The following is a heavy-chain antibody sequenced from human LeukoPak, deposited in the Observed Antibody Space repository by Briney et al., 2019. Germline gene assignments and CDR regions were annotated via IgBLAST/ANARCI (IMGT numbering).Heavy chain of an antibody. CDR1: GFTFSSYA. J-gene: IGHJ4*02. CDR2: IWYDGSNK. V-gene: IGHV3-33*01. D-gene: IGHD3-3*01. Sequence: GGSLRLSCAASGFTFSSYAMHWVRQAPGKGLEWVAVIWYDGSNKYYADSVKGRFTISRDHSKNTLYLQMKSLRAEDTAVYYCARERSGYISFFDYWGQGTLVTVSS. CDR3: ARERSGYISFFDY.